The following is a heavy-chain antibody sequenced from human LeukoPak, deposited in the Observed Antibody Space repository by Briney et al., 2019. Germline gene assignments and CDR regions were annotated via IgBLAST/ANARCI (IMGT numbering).Heavy chain of an antibody. CDR1: GFTFSTYA. J-gene: IGHJ4*02. CDR2: MSSDGNYK. CDR3: ARRRLHVLRGVTGPPDF. D-gene: IGHD3-10*01. Sequence: GRSLRLSCAASGFTFSTYAMHWVRQAPGKGLEWVAVMSSDGNYKYYADSVKGRFTISRDNSRNTPDLQMDSLRAEDTAVYYCARRRLHVLRGVTGPPDFWGQGTLVTVSS. V-gene: IGHV3-30*04.